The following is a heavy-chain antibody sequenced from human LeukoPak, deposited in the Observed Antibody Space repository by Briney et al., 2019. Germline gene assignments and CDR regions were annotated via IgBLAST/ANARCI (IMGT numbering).Heavy chain of an antibody. J-gene: IGHJ5*02. CDR3: ARGITVVRGVIISYNWFDP. D-gene: IGHD3-10*01. CDR1: TFTFSSYA. CDR2: IYSGGST. Sequence: GGSLRLSCAASTFTFSSYAMSWVRQAPGKGLEWVSVIYSGGSTYYSDSVKGRFTISRDNSKNTLYLQMNSLRAGDTAVYYCARGITVVRGVIISYNWFDPWGQGTLVTVSS. V-gene: IGHV3-53*01.